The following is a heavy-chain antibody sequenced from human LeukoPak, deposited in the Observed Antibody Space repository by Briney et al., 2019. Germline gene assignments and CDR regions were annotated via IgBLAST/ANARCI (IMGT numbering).Heavy chain of an antibody. D-gene: IGHD6-19*01. CDR1: GGSISSFY. CDR3: ARDKGWNSSDWCGYDY. Sequence: SETLSLTCTVSGGSISSFYWSWIRQPPGKGLEWIGYIYSSGSTYYNPSLKSRVTISIDTSKNQFSLKLSSVTAADTAIYYCARDKGWNSSDWCGYDYWGQGTLVTVSS. J-gene: IGHJ4*02. V-gene: IGHV4-59*01. CDR2: IYSSGST.